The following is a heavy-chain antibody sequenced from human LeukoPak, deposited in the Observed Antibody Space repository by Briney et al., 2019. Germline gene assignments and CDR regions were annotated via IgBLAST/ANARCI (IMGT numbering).Heavy chain of an antibody. CDR2: INHSGST. D-gene: IGHD4-23*01. Sequence: SETLSLTCAVYGGSFGGYYWSWIRQPPGKGLEWIGEINHSGSTNYNPSLKSRVTISVDTSKNQFSLKLSSVTAADTAVYYCARGDGGSPYDYWGQGTLVTVSS. J-gene: IGHJ4*02. CDR1: GGSFGGYY. V-gene: IGHV4-34*01. CDR3: ARGDGGSPYDY.